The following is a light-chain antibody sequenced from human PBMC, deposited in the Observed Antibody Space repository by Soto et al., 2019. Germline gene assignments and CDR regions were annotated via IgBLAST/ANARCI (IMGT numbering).Light chain of an antibody. CDR2: AAS. V-gene: IGKV1-9*01. CDR1: QGISSY. CDR3: QQLNSYFPLT. J-gene: IGKJ4*01. Sequence: IQLTQSPSSLSASVGDRVTITCRASQGISSYLAWYQQKPGKAPKLLIYAASTLQSGVPSRFSGSGSGTDFTIPISSLQPEDFATSYCQQLNSYFPLTFGGGTKVEIK.